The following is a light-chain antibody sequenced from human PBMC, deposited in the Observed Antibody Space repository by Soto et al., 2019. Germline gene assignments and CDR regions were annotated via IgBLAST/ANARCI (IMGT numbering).Light chain of an antibody. Sequence: QSALTQPASVSGSPGQSITISCTGTSSDVGTYNFVSWYQQHPGKAPKLMIFDVSNRPSGVSNRFSGSKSGNTASLTISGLQAEDEADDYCSSYTDSTSDVFGSGTKVTVL. CDR3: SSYTDSTSDV. J-gene: IGLJ1*01. V-gene: IGLV2-14*03. CDR2: DVS. CDR1: SSDVGTYNF.